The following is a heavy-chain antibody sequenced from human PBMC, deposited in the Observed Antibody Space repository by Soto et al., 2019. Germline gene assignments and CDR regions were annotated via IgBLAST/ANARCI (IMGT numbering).Heavy chain of an antibody. CDR3: AKGASGSRYSPLDV. CDR1: GFPFRNYA. V-gene: IGHV3-23*01. J-gene: IGHJ6*04. D-gene: IGHD3-10*01. CDR2: ITGLSDNI. Sequence: EVHLLESGGGWAQPGGSLRLSCAASGFPFRNYAMTWVRRAPGKGLEWVSIITGLSDNIHYADSVTGRFTISRDNSRNTLNLLMKSLRVEDTAIYFCAKGASGSRYSPLDVWGKGTTVIVSS.